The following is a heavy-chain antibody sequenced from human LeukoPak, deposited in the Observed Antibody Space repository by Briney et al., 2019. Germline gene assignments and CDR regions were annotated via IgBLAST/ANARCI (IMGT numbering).Heavy chain of an antibody. CDR2: ISSSSSYI. J-gene: IGHJ5*02. V-gene: IGHV3-21*01. D-gene: IGHD2-2*01. CDR3: AREAGQVVPAANHLFDP. CDR1: GFTFSSYS. Sequence: GGSLRLSCAASGFTFSSYSMNWVRQAPGRGLEWVSSISSSSSYIYYADSVKGRFTISRDDAKNSLYLQMNSLRAEDTAVYYCAREAGQVVPAANHLFDPWGQGTLVTVSS.